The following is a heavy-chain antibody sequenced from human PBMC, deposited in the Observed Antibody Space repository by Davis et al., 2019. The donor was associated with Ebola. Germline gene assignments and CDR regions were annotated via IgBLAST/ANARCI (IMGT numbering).Heavy chain of an antibody. CDR1: GFTFSTYG. J-gene: IGHJ4*02. D-gene: IGHD3-10*01. CDR3: ARDPGILRLVGDYYFDY. Sequence: GESLKISCAASGFTFSTYGMHWVRQAPGKGLEWVTVISYDENNKYYTDSVKGRFTISRDNSKNTLYLQMNSLRPEDTAVYYCARDPGILRLVGDYYFDYWGQGILVTVSS. CDR2: ISYDENNK. V-gene: IGHV3-30-3*01.